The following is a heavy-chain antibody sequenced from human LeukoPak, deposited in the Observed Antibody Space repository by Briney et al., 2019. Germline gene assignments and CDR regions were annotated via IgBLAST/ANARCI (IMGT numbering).Heavy chain of an antibody. Sequence: GGSLRLSCAASGFTFSSYGMHWVRQAPGKGLEWVAFTQYDGSDKYYADSVKGRFTISRDNSKNTLYLQMNSLRTEDTAVYYCRDPFDYWGQGTLVTVSS. CDR1: GFTFSSYG. J-gene: IGHJ4*02. CDR2: TQYDGSDK. CDR3: RDPFDY. V-gene: IGHV3-30*02.